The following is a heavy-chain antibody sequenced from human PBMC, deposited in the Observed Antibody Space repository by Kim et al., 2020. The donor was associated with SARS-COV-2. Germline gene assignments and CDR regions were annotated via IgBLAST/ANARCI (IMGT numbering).Heavy chain of an antibody. D-gene: IGHD3-10*01. CDR3: TRLMRVYYDYFDY. CDR1: GFTFSGSA. J-gene: IGHJ4*02. CDR2: IRSKANSYAT. V-gene: IGHV3-73*01. Sequence: GGSLRLSCAASGFTFSGSAMHWVRQASGKGLEWVGRIRSKANSYATAYAALVKGRFTISRDDSKNTAYLQMNSLKTEDTAVYYCTRLMRVYYDYFDYWGQGTLVTVSS.